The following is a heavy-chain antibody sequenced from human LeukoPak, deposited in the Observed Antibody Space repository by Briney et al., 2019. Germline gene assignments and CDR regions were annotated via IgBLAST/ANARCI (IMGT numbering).Heavy chain of an antibody. J-gene: IGHJ3*02. CDR2: ISSSGSTI. CDR1: GFTFSSYE. D-gene: IGHD2-21*02. CDR3: AREAGAYCGGDCYSDALDI. V-gene: IGHV3-48*03. Sequence: GGSLRLSCAASGFTFSSYEMNWVRQAPGKGLEWVSYISSSGSTIYYADSVKGRFTISRDNAKNSLYLQMNSLRAEDTAVYYCAREAGAYCGGDCYSDALDIWGQGTMVTVSS.